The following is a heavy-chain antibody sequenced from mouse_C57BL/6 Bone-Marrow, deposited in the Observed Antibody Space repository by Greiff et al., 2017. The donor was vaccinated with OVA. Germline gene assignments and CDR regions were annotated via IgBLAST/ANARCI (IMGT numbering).Heavy chain of an antibody. CDR3: AGFHWYFDV. CDR2: ISSGGSYT. V-gene: IGHV5-6*02. CDR1: GFTFSSYG. Sequence: DVMLVESGGDLVKPGGSLKLSCAASGFTFSSYGMSWVRQTPDKRLEWVATISSGGSYTYYPDSVKGRFTISRDNAKNTLYLQMSSLKSEDTAMYYCAGFHWYFDVWGTGTTVTVSS. J-gene: IGHJ1*03. D-gene: IGHD3-1*01.